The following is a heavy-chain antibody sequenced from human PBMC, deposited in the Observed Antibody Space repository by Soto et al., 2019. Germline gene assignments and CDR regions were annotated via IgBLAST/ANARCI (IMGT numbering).Heavy chain of an antibody. V-gene: IGHV1-18*01. CDR2: ISAYNGNT. D-gene: IGHD3-22*01. CDR1: GYSFATSG. Sequence: QVKLVQSGTEVKQPGASMKVSCKASGYSFATSGISWVRQAPGQGLEWMGWISAYNGNTNYDQKLQDRVTMTTDTSTSTAYLELRNLRSDDTAVYYCARAGQYYASSGYAYWGQGTLVTVSS. CDR3: ARAGQYYASSGYAY. J-gene: IGHJ4*02.